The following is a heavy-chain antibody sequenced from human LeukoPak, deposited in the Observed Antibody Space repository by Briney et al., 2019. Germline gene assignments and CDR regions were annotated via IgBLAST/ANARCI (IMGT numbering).Heavy chain of an antibody. J-gene: IGHJ4*02. V-gene: IGHV3-48*01. D-gene: IGHD3-16*01. CDR2: ISSRSRTI. CDR3: ARDGSTQDNPRMGEDY. Sequence: PGRSLRLSCAASGFTFSSYAMHWVRQAPGKGLEWVSYISSRSRTIYSADSVKGRFTISRDNAKNSLYLQMNSLRAEDTAVYYCARDGSTQDNPRMGEDYWGQGTLVTVSS. CDR1: GFTFSSYA.